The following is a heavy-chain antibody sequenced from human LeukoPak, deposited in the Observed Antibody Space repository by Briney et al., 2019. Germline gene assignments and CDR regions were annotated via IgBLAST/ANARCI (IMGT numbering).Heavy chain of an antibody. Sequence: GGTLRLSCAASGFTFSSYGMHWVRQAPGKGLEWVAVISYDGSNKYYADSVKGRFTISRDNSKNTLYLQMNSLRAEDTAVYYCAKEGSVWGQGTLVTVSS. V-gene: IGHV3-30*18. J-gene: IGHJ4*02. CDR1: GFTFSSYG. CDR2: ISYDGSNK. D-gene: IGHD6-19*01. CDR3: AKEGSV.